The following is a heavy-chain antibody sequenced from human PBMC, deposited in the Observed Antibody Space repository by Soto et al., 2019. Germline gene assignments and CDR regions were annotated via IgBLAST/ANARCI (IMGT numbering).Heavy chain of an antibody. CDR3: AKQRWEPLGFVAFDI. CDR1: GSTVSSNY. D-gene: IGHD2-15*01. V-gene: IGHV3-66*04. J-gene: IGHJ3*02. CDR2: ISSGVST. Sequence: PGGSLRLSCAASGSTVSSNYMSWVRQAPGKGLEWVSVISSGVSTYYADSVKGRFTISRDNSKNTLYLQMNSLRAEDTAVYYCAKQRWEPLGFVAFDIWGQGTMVTVSS.